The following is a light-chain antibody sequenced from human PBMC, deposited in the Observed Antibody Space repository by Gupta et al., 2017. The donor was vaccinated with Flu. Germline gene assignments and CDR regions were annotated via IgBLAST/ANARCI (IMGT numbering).Light chain of an antibody. J-gene: IGLJ2*01. CDR2: QVN. V-gene: IGLV2-14*01. CDR3: SSYTSTNTLVV. Sequence: QSALTQPASVSGSPGQSITISCTGTNSDIGTYNFVSWYQQHPGKAPELLIFQVNNRPSGVSTRFSGSKSGNTASLTISGLQAEDEAVYFCSSYTSTNTLVVFGGGTKLTVL. CDR1: NSDIGTYNF.